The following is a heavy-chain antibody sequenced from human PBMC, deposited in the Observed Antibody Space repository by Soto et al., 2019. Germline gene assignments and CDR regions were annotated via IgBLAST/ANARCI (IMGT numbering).Heavy chain of an antibody. Sequence: LRLSCTASGFSVGSYGMSWVRQAPGKGLECVSSSGSGYSIFYADSVKGRFTISRDNSKNTLFLQMNSLRAEDTAVYYCAKGRGSSWSVVFFDYWGQGALVTV. J-gene: IGHJ4*02. CDR2: SGSGYSI. V-gene: IGHV3-23*01. CDR1: GFSVGSYG. D-gene: IGHD6-13*01. CDR3: AKGRGSSWSVVFFDY.